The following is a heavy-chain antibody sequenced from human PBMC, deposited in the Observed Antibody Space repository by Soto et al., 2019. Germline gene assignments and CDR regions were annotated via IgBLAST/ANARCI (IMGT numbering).Heavy chain of an antibody. D-gene: IGHD6-19*01. J-gene: IGHJ4*02. CDR2: ISYDGSNK. Sequence: PGGSLRLSCAASGFTFSSYGMHWVRQAPGRGLEWVAVISYDGSNKYYADSVKGRFTISRDNSKNTLYLQMNSLRAEDTAVYYCAKDRRGIAVAGSSSDYWGQGTLVTVSS. CDR1: GFTFSSYG. CDR3: AKDRRGIAVAGSSSDY. V-gene: IGHV3-30*18.